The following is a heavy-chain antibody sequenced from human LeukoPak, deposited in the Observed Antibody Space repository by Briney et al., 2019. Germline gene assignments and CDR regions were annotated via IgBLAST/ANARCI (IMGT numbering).Heavy chain of an antibody. V-gene: IGHV3-23*01. CDR1: GFTFSSYA. D-gene: IGHD3-10*01. J-gene: IGHJ4*02. CDR3: ASRLGFYYGSGSYYPIDY. Sequence: GGSLRLSCAASGFTFSSYAMSWVRQAPGKGLEWVSAISGSGGSTYYADSVKGRFTISRDNSKNTLYLQMNSLRAEDTAVYYCASRLGFYYGSGSYYPIDYWGQGTLVTVSS. CDR2: ISGSGGST.